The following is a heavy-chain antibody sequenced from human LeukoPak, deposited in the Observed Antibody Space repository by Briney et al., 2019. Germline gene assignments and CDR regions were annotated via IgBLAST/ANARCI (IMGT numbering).Heavy chain of an antibody. Sequence: SQTLSLTCAISGDSVSSNSAAWNWIRQSLSRGLEWLGRTYYRSKWYSDYAVSVKSRITINPDTSKNQFSLQLNSVTPEDTAVYYCARDNEDVRDRNWFDPWGQGTLVTVSS. CDR1: GDSVSSNSAA. J-gene: IGHJ5*02. CDR2: TYYRSKWYS. V-gene: IGHV6-1*01. D-gene: IGHD3-10*01. CDR3: ARDNEDVRDRNWFDP.